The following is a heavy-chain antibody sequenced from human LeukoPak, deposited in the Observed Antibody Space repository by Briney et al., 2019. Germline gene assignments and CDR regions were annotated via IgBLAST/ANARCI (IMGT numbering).Heavy chain of an antibody. CDR3: ARISMVRGVVDY. Sequence: SGPALVKPTQTLTLTCTFSGFSLSTSGMCVSWIRQPPGKALEWLARIDWDDDKYYSTSLKTRLTISKDTSKNQVVLTMTNMDPVDTATYYCARISMVRGVVDYWGQGTLVTVSS. D-gene: IGHD3-10*01. CDR2: IDWDDDK. V-gene: IGHV2-70*11. J-gene: IGHJ4*02. CDR1: GFSLSTSGMC.